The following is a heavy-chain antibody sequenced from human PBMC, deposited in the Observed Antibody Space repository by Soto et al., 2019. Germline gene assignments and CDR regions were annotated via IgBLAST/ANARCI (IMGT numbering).Heavy chain of an antibody. CDR1: GFSFSSYA. Sequence: DVQLLESGGDWVQPGGSLRLACAASGFSFSSYAMGWVRQAPGKGLEWVSVISARVGSLYFADSVKGRFTISTDNSKNVLSLEMNSLRAEDTGTYFWAKGSLEYSASVDHRGQGTLVLVSS. CDR3: AKGSLEYSASVDH. V-gene: IGHV3-23*01. D-gene: IGHD5-12*01. J-gene: IGHJ4*02. CDR2: ISARVGSL.